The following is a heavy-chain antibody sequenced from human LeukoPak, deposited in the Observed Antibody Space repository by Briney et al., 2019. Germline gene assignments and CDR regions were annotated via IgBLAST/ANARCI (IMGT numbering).Heavy chain of an antibody. CDR3: ARTATYYNNYYFDY. Sequence: SETLCLTCTVSGGSISNYYWSWIRQSAGKGLEWIGRIYAGGTANYNPSLKSRVTMSGDTSKNQLSLKLSSVTAADTAVYYCARTATYYNNYYFDYWGQGTLVTVSS. D-gene: IGHD3-10*01. J-gene: IGHJ4*02. CDR1: GGSISNYY. CDR2: IYAGGTA. V-gene: IGHV4-4*07.